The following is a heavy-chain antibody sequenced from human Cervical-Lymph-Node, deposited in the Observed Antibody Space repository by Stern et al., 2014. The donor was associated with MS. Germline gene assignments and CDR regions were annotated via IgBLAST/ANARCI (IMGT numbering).Heavy chain of an antibody. D-gene: IGHD3-3*01. CDR2: ISAYNGNT. CDR1: GYTFTSYG. V-gene: IGHV1-18*04. Sequence: QVQLLQPGAEVKKPGASVKVSCKASGYTFTSYGISWVRQAPGQGLEWMGWISAYNGNTNYAQKLQVRVTMTTDTSTSTAYMELRSLRSDDTAVYYCARGGRITIFGVVKHNWFDPWGQGTLVTVSS. J-gene: IGHJ5*02. CDR3: ARGGRITIFGVVKHNWFDP.